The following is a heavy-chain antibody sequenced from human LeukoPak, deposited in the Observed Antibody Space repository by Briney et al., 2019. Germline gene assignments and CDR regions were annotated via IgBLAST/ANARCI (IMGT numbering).Heavy chain of an antibody. CDR1: GGSISSGDYY. CDR2: IYYSGNT. V-gene: IGHV4-30-4*01. J-gene: IGHJ4*02. Sequence: PSQTLSLTCTVSGGSISSGDYYWSWTRQPPGKGLEWIGYIYYSGNTYYNPSLKSRVTISVDTSKNQFSLKLNSVTAADTAVYYCARVSGYSYDQAFDYWGQGTLVTVSS. CDR3: ARVSGYSYDQAFDY. D-gene: IGHD5-18*01.